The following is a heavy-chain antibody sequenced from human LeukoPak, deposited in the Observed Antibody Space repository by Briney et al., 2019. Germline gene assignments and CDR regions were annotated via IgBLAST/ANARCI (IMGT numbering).Heavy chain of an antibody. CDR1: GGSISSGDYY. D-gene: IGHD2-21*01. J-gene: IGHJ4*02. CDR3: TLGGDFDY. CDR2: INHTGGT. V-gene: IGHV4-39*07. Sequence: SETLSLTCTVSGGSISSGDYYWSWIRQPPGKGLEWIGEINHTGGTNYNPSLKSRVTISVDTSKNQFSLRLRSVTAADTAVYYCTLGGDFDYWGQGTLVTVSS.